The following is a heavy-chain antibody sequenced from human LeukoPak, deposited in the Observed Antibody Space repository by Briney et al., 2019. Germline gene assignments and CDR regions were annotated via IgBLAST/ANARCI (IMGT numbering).Heavy chain of an antibody. J-gene: IGHJ4*02. CDR1: GFTFSSYA. CDR3: ARELGSGFRGY. D-gene: IGHD6-19*01. V-gene: IGHV3-30*14. Sequence: PGGSLRLSCAASGFTFSSYAMHWVRQAPGKGLEWVAVISYDGSNKYYADSVKGRFTISRDNSKSTLYLQMNSLRAEDTAVYYCARELGSGFRGYWGQGTLVTVSS. CDR2: ISYDGSNK.